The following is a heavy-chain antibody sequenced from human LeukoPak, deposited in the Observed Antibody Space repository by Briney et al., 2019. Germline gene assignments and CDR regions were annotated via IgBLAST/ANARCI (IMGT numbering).Heavy chain of an antibody. V-gene: IGHV4-39*01. Sequence: PSETLSLTCTVAGDSISSSTFYWGWIRQPPGKGLEWIGSIYYTGSTYYNPSLKSRVTVSADTSKNQFSLKLTSVTAADTAVYYCARLVYDTSDYYYFDYWGQGTLVTVSS. CDR1: GDSISSSTFY. D-gene: IGHD3-22*01. CDR3: ARLVYDTSDYYYFDY. CDR2: IYYTGST. J-gene: IGHJ4*02.